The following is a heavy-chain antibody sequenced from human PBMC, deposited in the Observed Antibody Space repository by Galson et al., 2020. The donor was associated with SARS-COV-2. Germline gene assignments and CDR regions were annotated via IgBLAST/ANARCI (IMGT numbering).Heavy chain of an antibody. Sequence: GESLKISCKGSGYSFTSYWIGWVRQMPGKGLEWMGLIYPGDSNTRYSPSFQGQFSISADKSTSTAYLQWSSLKASDTAMYYCASVGTSSSGWEAYYFDDWGQGTLVTVSS. CDR3: ASVGTSSSGWEAYYFDD. CDR1: GYSFTSYW. D-gene: IGHD6-19*01. V-gene: IGHV5-51*01. J-gene: IGHJ4*02. CDR2: IYPGDSNT.